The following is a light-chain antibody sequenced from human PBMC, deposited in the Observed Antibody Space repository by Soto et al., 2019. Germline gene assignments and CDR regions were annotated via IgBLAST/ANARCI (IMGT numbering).Light chain of an antibody. CDR2: GAS. CDR3: QQYGSSSLT. J-gene: IGKJ4*01. V-gene: IGKV3-20*01. Sequence: EIVLTQSPGTLSLSPGERATLSCRASQSVRNNNLAWYQQKPGQAPRFLIYGASSRATGIPDRFSGSGSGTDFTLTISRLEPEDFAVYYCQQYGSSSLTFGGGTKVEIK. CDR1: QSVRNNN.